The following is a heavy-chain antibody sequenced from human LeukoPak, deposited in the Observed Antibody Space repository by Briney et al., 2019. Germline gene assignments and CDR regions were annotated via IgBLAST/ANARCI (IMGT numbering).Heavy chain of an antibody. D-gene: IGHD3-16*01. Sequence: SETLSLTCTVSGGSITSYYWTWIRQPPGKGLEWIGYVFHIGTTVYNPSLKSRVTMSVDSSNNQLSLKLRSVTAADTAIYYCARGETPDYWGQGILVTVSS. V-gene: IGHV4-59*08. CDR2: VFHIGTT. CDR3: ARGETPDY. CDR1: GGSITSYY. J-gene: IGHJ4*02.